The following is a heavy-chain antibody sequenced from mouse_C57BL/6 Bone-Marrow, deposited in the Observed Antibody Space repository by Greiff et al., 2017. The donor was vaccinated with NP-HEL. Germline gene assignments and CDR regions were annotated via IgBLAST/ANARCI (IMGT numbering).Heavy chain of an antibody. CDR1: GYTFTDYY. Sequence: EVKLVESGPVLVKPGASVKMSCKASGYTFTDYYMNWVKQSHGKSLEWIGVINPYNGGTSYNQKFKGKATLTVDKSSSTAYMGLNSLTSEDSAVYYCARNDYDPYWGQGTTLTVSS. D-gene: IGHD2-4*01. J-gene: IGHJ2*01. V-gene: IGHV1-19*01. CDR3: ARNDYDPY. CDR2: INPYNGGT.